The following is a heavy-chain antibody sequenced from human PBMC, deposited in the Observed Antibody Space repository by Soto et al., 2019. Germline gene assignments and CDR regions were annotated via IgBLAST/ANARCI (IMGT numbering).Heavy chain of an antibody. Sequence: ASVKVSCKVSGYTLTELSMHWVRQAPGKGLEWMGGFDPGDGETIYAQKFQGRVTMTEDTSTDTAYMELSSLRSEDAAVYYCATDSSSSPGTYYYYGMDVWGQGTTVTVSS. D-gene: IGHD6-6*01. V-gene: IGHV1-24*01. CDR2: FDPGDGET. CDR3: ATDSSSSPGTYYYYGMDV. CDR1: GYTLTELS. J-gene: IGHJ6*02.